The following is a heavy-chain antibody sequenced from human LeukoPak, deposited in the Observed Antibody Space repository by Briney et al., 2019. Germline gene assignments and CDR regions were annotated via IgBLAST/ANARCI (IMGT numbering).Heavy chain of an antibody. CDR2: INPGGGST. CDR1: GYTFTKYY. Sequence: ASVKVSFKASGYTFTKYYIHWVRQAPGQGLKWMGVINPGGGSTSYAQKFQGRVTMTRDTSISTAYMGLSRLTSDDTAVYYCARGRSDYYLDSWGQGTLVTVSS. D-gene: IGHD3-10*01. J-gene: IGHJ4*02. CDR3: ARGRSDYYLDS. V-gene: IGHV1-46*01.